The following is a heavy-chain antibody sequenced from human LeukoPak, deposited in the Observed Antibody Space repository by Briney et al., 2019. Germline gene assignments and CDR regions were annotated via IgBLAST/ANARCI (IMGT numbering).Heavy chain of an antibody. CDR3: ARERLLWFGEFPHYYYYYYMDV. CDR2: IKQDGSEK. D-gene: IGHD3-10*01. CDR1: GFAFSSYG. J-gene: IGHJ6*03. Sequence: GGSLRLSCAASGFAFSSYGMHWVRQAPGKGLEWVANIKQDGSEKYYVDSVKGRFTISKDNAKNTLYLQMNSLRAEDTAVYYCARERLLWFGEFPHYYYYYYMDVWDKGTTVTTSS. V-gene: IGHV3-7*01.